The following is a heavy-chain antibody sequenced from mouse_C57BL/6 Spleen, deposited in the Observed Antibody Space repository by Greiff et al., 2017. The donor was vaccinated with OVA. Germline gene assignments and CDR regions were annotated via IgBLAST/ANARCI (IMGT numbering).Heavy chain of an antibody. Sequence: VQLQQSGPELVKPGASVKISCKASGYTFTDYYMNWVKQSHGKSLEWIGDINPNNGGTSYNQKFKGKATLTVDKSSSTAYMELRSLTSEDSAVYYCARERLRHWFAYWGQGTLVTVSA. CDR3: ARERLRHWFAY. J-gene: IGHJ3*01. CDR1: GYTFTDYY. V-gene: IGHV1-26*01. D-gene: IGHD2-4*01. CDR2: INPNNGGT.